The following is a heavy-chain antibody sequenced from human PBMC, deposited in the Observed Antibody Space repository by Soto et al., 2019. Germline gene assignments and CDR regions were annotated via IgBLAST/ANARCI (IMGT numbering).Heavy chain of an antibody. Sequence: QVQLVESGGGVVQPGRSLRLSCAASGFTFSSYGMHWVRQAPGKGLEWVSVIWYDGSNKYYADSVKGRFTISRDNSKNTLYLQMNSLRAEDTAVYDWARESGSYFDYWGQGTLVTVSS. V-gene: IGHV3-33*01. CDR3: ARESGSYFDY. J-gene: IGHJ4*02. D-gene: IGHD1-26*01. CDR1: GFTFSSYG. CDR2: IWYDGSNK.